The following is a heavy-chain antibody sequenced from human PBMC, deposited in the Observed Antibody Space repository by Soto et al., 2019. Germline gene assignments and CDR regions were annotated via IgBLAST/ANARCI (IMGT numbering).Heavy chain of an antibody. CDR2: IISTGIST. Sequence: GGSLRLSCAASGFSFSTFAMTWVRQAPGKGLEWVSTIISTGISTYYADSVKGRFTISRANSKNTLYLQMNSLRAEDSAVYYCAKGNYGDYGGFDPWGQGTLVTVSS. CDR1: GFSFSTFA. CDR3: AKGNYGDYGGFDP. V-gene: IGHV3-23*01. D-gene: IGHD4-17*01. J-gene: IGHJ5*02.